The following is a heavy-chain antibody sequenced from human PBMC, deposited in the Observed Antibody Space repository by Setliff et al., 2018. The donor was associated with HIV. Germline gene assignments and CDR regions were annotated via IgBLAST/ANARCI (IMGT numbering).Heavy chain of an antibody. V-gene: IGHV3-7*01. J-gene: IGHJ4*02. CDR1: GFRFSSYW. CDR2: IKEDGSEK. Sequence: PGGSLRLSCAASGFRFSSYWMSWVRQAPGKGLEWVANIKEDGSEKYYVDSVKGRFTISRDNAKNSLFLQMNSLRAEGTAVYYCARLIFGVVIKLYYFDYWGQGALVTVSS. CDR3: ARLIFGVVIKLYYFDY. D-gene: IGHD3-3*01.